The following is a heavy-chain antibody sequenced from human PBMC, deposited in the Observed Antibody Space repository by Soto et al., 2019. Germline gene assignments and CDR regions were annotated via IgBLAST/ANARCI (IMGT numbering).Heavy chain of an antibody. CDR2: IYPGDSDT. Sequence: PGESLKISCKGSGYSFTSYWIGWVRQMPGKGLEWMGIIYPGDSDTRYSPSFQGQVTISADKSISTAYLQWSSLKASDTAMYYCARPPGCSGGSCYSYCFDYWGQGTLVTVSS. D-gene: IGHD2-15*01. V-gene: IGHV5-51*01. J-gene: IGHJ4*02. CDR3: ARPPGCSGGSCYSYCFDY. CDR1: GYSFTSYW.